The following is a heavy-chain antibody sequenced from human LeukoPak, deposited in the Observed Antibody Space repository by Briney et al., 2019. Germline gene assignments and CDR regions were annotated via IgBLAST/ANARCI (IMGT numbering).Heavy chain of an antibody. Sequence: PGRSLRLSCAASGFTFSSYAMHWVRQAPGKGLEWVAAISYDGSNTYYADSVKGRFTISRDNFKSTLYLQMNSLRSEDTAVYYCARDQGIVGVDGDDAFDIWGQGTMVTVSS. V-gene: IGHV3-30-3*01. CDR3: ARDQGIVGVDGDDAFDI. CDR2: ISYDGSNT. CDR1: GFTFSSYA. D-gene: IGHD1-26*01. J-gene: IGHJ3*02.